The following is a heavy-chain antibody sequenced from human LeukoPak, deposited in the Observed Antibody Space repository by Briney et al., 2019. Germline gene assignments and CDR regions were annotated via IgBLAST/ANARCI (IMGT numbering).Heavy chain of an antibody. CDR3: AKHRYYGGRPWGYLHP. J-gene: IGHJ5*02. CDR1: GFTFSSYA. V-gene: IGHV3-23*01. Sequence: PGGSLTLSCTASGFTFSSYAMSWVRQAPGKGLEWVAAISGSGGSTYYADSVKGRFTISRDDSKNPLCLQMNSLSAEDTAVYYCAKHRYYGGRPWGYLHPWEQETL. CDR2: ISGSGGST. D-gene: IGHD3-10*01.